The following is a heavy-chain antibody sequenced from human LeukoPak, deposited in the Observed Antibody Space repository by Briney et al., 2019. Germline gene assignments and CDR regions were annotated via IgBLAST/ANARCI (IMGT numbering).Heavy chain of an antibody. D-gene: IGHD2-21*01. CDR3: AIGAAYCGGDCYSSGDY. CDR2: IYTSGST. Sequence: PSETLSLTCTVSGGSISSGSYYWSWIRQPAGKGLEWIGRIYTSGSTNYNPSLKSRVTISVDTSKNQFSLKLSSVTAADTAVYYCAIGAAYCGGDCYSSGDYWGQGTLVTVSS. CDR1: GGSISSGSYY. V-gene: IGHV4-61*02. J-gene: IGHJ4*02.